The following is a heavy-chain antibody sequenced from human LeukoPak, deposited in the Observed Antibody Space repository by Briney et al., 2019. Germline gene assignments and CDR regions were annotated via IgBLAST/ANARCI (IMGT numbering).Heavy chain of an antibody. V-gene: IGHV5-51*01. D-gene: IGHD6-6*01. J-gene: IGHJ2*01. Sequence: GESLKISCKGSGYSFTSYWIGWVRQMPGKGLEWMGIIYPGDSDTRYSPSFQGQVTISVDRSITTAYLQWSSPKASDTAMYYCARSIAGVAARRYWYFDVWGRGTLVTVSS. CDR2: IYPGDSDT. CDR1: GYSFTSYW. CDR3: ARSIAGVAARRYWYFDV.